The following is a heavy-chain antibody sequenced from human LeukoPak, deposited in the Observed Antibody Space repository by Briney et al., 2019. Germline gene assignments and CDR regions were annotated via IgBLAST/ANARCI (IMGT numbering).Heavy chain of an antibody. CDR2: ISAYNGNT. CDR3: ARETLQIDYGDSGDY. Sequence: GASVKVSFKASGYTFTSYGISWVRQAPGQGLEWMGWISAYNGNTNYAQKLQGRVTMTTGTSTSTAYMELRSLRSDDTAVYYCARETLQIDYGDSGDYWGQGTLVTVSS. CDR1: GYTFTSYG. V-gene: IGHV1-18*01. D-gene: IGHD4-17*01. J-gene: IGHJ4*02.